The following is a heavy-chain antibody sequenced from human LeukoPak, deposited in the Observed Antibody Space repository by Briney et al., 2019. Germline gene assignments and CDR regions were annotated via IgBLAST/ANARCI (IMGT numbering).Heavy chain of an antibody. CDR1: GGSISSSSYY. J-gene: IGHJ4*02. CDR3: ARVDGQDPFITPLRYFDY. Sequence: ASETLSLTCTVSGGSISSSSYYWGWIRQPPGKGLEWIGSIYYSGSTYYNPSLKSRVTISVDTSKNQFSLKLSSVTAADMAVYYCARVDGQDPFITPLRYFDYWGRGTLVTVSS. D-gene: IGHD3-22*01. CDR2: IYYSGST. V-gene: IGHV4-39*07.